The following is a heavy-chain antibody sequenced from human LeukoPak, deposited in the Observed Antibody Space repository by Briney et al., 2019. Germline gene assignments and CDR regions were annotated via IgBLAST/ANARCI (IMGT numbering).Heavy chain of an antibody. V-gene: IGHV4-4*02. CDR1: GGSISSTNW. CDR3: AREGVGSRFDP. D-gene: IGHD3-10*01. J-gene: IGHJ5*02. Sequence: PSETLSLTCAVSGGSISSTNWWSWVRQPPGKGLEWIGEIYHSGSTNYNPSLKSRVTISVDTSKNQFSLKLSSVTAADTAVYYCAREGVGSRFDPWGQGTLVTVSS. CDR2: IYHSGST.